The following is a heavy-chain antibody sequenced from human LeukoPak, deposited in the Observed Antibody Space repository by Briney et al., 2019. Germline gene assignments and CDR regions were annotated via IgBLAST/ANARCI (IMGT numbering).Heavy chain of an antibody. Sequence: ASETLSLTCTVSGGSFSDFYWSWIRQPPGKGLEWIRYIYYSGSSHYNPSLKSRITISLDTSKSQFSLKLSSVTAADTAVYYCARGSGWYADYWGQGALVTVSS. D-gene: IGHD6-19*01. CDR2: IYYSGSS. CDR3: ARGSGWYADY. J-gene: IGHJ4*02. V-gene: IGHV4-59*01. CDR1: GGSFSDFY.